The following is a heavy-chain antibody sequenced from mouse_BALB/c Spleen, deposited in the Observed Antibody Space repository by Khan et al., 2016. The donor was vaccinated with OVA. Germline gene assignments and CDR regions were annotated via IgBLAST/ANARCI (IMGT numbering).Heavy chain of an antibody. D-gene: IGHD2-1*01. V-gene: IGHV5-9-3*01. J-gene: IGHJ3*01. CDR3: ARSHYGNFAY. CDR2: INSDGDYT. CDR1: GFTFSTYA. Sequence: EVELVESGGGLVKPGGSLKLSCAASGFTFSTYAMSWVRQTPEKRLEWVATINSDGDYTYYLDSVKGRFTISRDNAKNTLYLQMTSLRSEDTAMYYCARSHYGNFAYWGQGTLVTGSA.